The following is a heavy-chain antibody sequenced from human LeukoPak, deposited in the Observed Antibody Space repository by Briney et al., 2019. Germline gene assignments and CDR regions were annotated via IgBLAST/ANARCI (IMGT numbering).Heavy chain of an antibody. CDR1: GFSFSTYE. CDR2: TSSTGRTI. Sequence: PGGSLRLSCAASGFSFSTYEMNWVRQAPGKGLEWGSYTSSTGRTIYYADSVKGRFTISRDNAKNSLYLQMNSQRAEDTAVYYCARLRDPYYYYYMDVWGKGTTVTVSS. CDR3: ARLRDPYYYYYMDV. V-gene: IGHV3-48*03. J-gene: IGHJ6*03. D-gene: IGHD3-16*01.